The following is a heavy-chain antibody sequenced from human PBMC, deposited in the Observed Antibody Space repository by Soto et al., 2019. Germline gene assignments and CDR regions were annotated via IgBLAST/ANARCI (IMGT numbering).Heavy chain of an antibody. V-gene: IGHV5-51*01. D-gene: IGHD6-6*01. J-gene: IGHJ6*02. CDR3: ARHSSSYGSETVGMEV. Sequence: GESLKISCKGSGYSFTSYWIGWLRQMPGKGLEWMGIIYPGDSDTRYSPSFQGQVTISADKSISTAYLQWSSLKASDTAMYYCARHSSSYGSETVGMEVWGQGTTVTVSS. CDR2: IYPGDSDT. CDR1: GYSFTSYW.